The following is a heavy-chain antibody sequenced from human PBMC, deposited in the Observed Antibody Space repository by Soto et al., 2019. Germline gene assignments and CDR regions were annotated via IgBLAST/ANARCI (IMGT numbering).Heavy chain of an antibody. CDR2: ISWESGTI. D-gene: IGHD6-6*01. V-gene: IGHV3-9*01. CDR1: GFTFDDHA. J-gene: IGHJ3*01. CDR3: ARDRTEQLVDGFEL. Sequence: GGSLRLSCAASGFTFDDHAMHWVRQAPGKGLEWVSGISWESGTIGFAASVKGRFTISRDNAKNSLYLQMKSLKADDTALSFCARDRTEQLVDGFELWGQGTMVTVSS.